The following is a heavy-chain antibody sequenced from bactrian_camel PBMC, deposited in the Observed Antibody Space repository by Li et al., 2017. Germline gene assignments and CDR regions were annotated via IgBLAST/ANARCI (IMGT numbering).Heavy chain of an antibody. CDR3: AARRADLTTELFRADVYSY. D-gene: IGHD1*01. CDR1: GYTYDDNC. J-gene: IGHJ4*01. CDR2: MYTRSGAA. Sequence: HVQLVESGGGSVQAGGSLRLSCTASGYTYDDNCMVWFRQAPGKEREEVAAMYTRSGAAFYADSEKGRFTISRSNASNTVYLQMDELKPEDTAMYYCAARRADLTTELFRADVYSYWGQGTQVTVS. V-gene: IGHV3S1*01.